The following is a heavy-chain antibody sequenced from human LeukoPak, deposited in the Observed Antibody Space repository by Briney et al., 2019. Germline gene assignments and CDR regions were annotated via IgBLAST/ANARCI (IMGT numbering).Heavy chain of an antibody. V-gene: IGHV4-30-2*01. D-gene: IGHD2-2*02. CDR1: GGSISSGGYC. Sequence: KTSETLSLTCTVSGGSISSGGYCWSWIRQPPGKGLEWIGYIYHSGSTYYNPSLKSRVTIAVDRSKNQFSLKLSSVTAADTAVYYCAAPAAIPDDIWGQGTMVTVSS. CDR2: IYHSGST. CDR3: AAPAAIPDDI. J-gene: IGHJ3*02.